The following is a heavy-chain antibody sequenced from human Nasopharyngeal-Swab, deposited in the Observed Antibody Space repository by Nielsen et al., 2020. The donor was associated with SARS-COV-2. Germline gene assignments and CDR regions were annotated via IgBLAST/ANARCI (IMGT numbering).Heavy chain of an antibody. CDR1: GFNFNNYG. V-gene: IGHV3-30*18. Sequence: LSCAASGFNFNNYGMHWVRQAPGKGLEWVAVISYEGSKKFYVASVEGRFTVSRDFSKNTLFLQMSSLRPEDTAVYYCAKATQIFWFGQFRNDAFDVWGRGTMVTVSS. J-gene: IGHJ3*01. D-gene: IGHD3-10*01. CDR3: AKATQIFWFGQFRNDAFDV. CDR2: ISYEGSKK.